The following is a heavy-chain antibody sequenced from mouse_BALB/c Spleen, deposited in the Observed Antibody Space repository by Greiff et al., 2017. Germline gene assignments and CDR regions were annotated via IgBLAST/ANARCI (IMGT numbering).Heavy chain of an antibody. V-gene: IGHV1-5*01. CDR2: IYPGNSDT. CDR1: GYTFTSYW. CDR3: TRGGIYYGNYGDY. Sequence: VQLQQSGTVLARPGASVKMSCKASGYTFTSYWMHWVKQRPGQGLEWIGAIYPGNSDTSYNQKFKGKAKLTAVTSTSTAYMELSSLTNEDSAVYYCTRGGIYYGNYGDYWGQGTTLTVSS. J-gene: IGHJ2*01. D-gene: IGHD2-1*01.